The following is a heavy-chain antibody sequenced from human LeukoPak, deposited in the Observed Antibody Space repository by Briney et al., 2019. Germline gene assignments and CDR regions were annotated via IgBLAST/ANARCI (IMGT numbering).Heavy chain of an antibody. Sequence: ASVQVSCQVSGYTLTELSMHWVRQAPGKGLEWMGGFDPEDGETIYAQKFQGRVTMTEDTSTDTAYMELSSLRSEDTAVYYCATGWRLLWPYALDYWGQGTLVTVSS. V-gene: IGHV1-24*01. D-gene: IGHD3-10*01. J-gene: IGHJ4*02. CDR3: ATGWRLLWPYALDY. CDR2: FDPEDGET. CDR1: GYTLTELS.